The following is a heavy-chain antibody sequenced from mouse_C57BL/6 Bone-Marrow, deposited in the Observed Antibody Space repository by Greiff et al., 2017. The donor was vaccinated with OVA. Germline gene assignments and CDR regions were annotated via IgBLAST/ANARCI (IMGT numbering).Heavy chain of an antibody. V-gene: IGHV1-9*01. CDR2: ILPGSGST. CDR3: ARLGYYYGSSYHYFDY. CDR1: GYTFTGYW. Sequence: QVQLKESGAELMKPGASVKLSCKATGYTFTGYWIEWVKQRPGHGLEWIGEILPGSGSTNYNEKFKGKATFTADTSSNTAYMQLSSLTTEDSAIYSCARLGYYYGSSYHYFDYWGQGTTLTVSS. J-gene: IGHJ2*01. D-gene: IGHD1-1*01.